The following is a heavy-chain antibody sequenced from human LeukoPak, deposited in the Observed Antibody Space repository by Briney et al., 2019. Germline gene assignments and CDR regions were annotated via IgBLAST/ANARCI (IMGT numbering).Heavy chain of an antibody. D-gene: IGHD6-19*01. Sequence: GGSLRLACAASGFTFTSHWMGWVRQAPGKGLEWVANIQQDGSEKYYVDSVKGRFTISRDNAKNSLYLQMNSLRVEDTAVYYCARGRRSDGSGPPYFDYWGQGTLVTVSS. J-gene: IGHJ4*02. CDR1: GFTFTSHW. V-gene: IGHV3-7*01. CDR3: ARGRRSDGSGPPYFDY. CDR2: IQQDGSEK.